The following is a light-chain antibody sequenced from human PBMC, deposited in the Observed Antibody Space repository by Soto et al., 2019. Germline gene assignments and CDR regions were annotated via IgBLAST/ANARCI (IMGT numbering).Light chain of an antibody. CDR3: GTWDTSRGAVV. Sequence: QSVLTQPPSVSAAPGQKVTISCSGSSSNIGNNYVSWYQQLPGTAPKLLIYDSDERPSGIPDRFSGSTSGTSATLGITGLQTGDEAVYYCGTWDTSRGAVVFGGGTKLTVL. CDR2: DSD. J-gene: IGLJ2*01. V-gene: IGLV1-51*01. CDR1: SSNIGNNY.